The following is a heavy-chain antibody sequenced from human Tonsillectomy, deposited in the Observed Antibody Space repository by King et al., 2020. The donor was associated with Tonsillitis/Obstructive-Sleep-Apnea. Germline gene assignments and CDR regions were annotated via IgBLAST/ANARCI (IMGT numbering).Heavy chain of an antibody. CDR3: AKGGTYYSVPLDH. CDR1: GFTFSSHW. D-gene: IGHD1-26*01. V-gene: IGHV3-74*01. CDR2: IRGDGIET. J-gene: IGHJ4*02. Sequence: VQLVQSGGGLVQPGGSLRLSCAVSGFTFSSHWMHWVRHSPGKGLVWVARIRGDGIETNYADSVKGRFTISRDNAKNTLYVEINSLRAGDTAVYFCAKGGTYYSVPLDHWGQGMLVTVSS.